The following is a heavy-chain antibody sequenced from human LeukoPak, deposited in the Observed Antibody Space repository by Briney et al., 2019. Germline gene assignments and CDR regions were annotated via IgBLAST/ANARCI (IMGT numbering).Heavy chain of an antibody. Sequence: GESLRLSCAASGFTFSTYDMHWVRQATGKGLEWVSAIGIAGDTYYLGSVKGRFTISRENAKKSLYLQMNSLRAEDTAVYYCARVDYYDSSGFYYFDYWGQGTLVTVSS. CDR3: ARVDYYDSSGFYYFDY. J-gene: IGHJ4*02. CDR2: IGIAGDT. D-gene: IGHD3-22*01. CDR1: GFTFSTYD. V-gene: IGHV3-13*01.